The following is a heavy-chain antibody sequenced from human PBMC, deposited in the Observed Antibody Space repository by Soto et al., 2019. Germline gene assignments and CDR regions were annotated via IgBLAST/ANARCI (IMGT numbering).Heavy chain of an antibody. Sequence: SDTLSLTCTVSGGSISSDYWSWIRQPPGKGLEWIGYIYYSGSTNYNPSLKSRVTISVDTSKNQFSLKLSSVTATDTAVYYCARQQGQLLSASNWFDPWGQGTLVTVSS. V-gene: IGHV4-59*08. J-gene: IGHJ5*02. CDR3: ARQQGQLLSASNWFDP. D-gene: IGHD2-2*01. CDR2: IYYSGST. CDR1: GGSISSDY.